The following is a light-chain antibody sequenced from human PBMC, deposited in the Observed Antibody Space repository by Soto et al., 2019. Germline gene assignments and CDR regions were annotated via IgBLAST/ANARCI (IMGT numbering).Light chain of an antibody. Sequence: EIVLTQSPATLSLSPGERATLSCRASQRVSSYLSWYQQKPGQDPRLLIYDASTRATSIPARFIGSGSATDFTLTIISIEPEDDAVYYCQQRNNWPPYTFGQGTKLEIK. CDR3: QQRNNWPPYT. V-gene: IGKV3-11*01. J-gene: IGKJ2*01. CDR2: DAS. CDR1: QRVSSY.